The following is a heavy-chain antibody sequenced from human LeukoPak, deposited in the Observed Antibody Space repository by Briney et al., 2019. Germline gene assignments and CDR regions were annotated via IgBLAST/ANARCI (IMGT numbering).Heavy chain of an antibody. V-gene: IGHV1-69*05. D-gene: IGHD2/OR15-2a*01. CDR1: GGTFSSYA. CDR2: IIPIFGTA. J-gene: IGHJ3*02. CDR3: ASDINRCAFDI. Sequence: ASVKVSCKASGGTFSSYAISWVRQAPGQGLEWMGGIIPIFGTANYIQKFQGRVTITTDESTSTAYMELSSLRSEDTAVYYCASDINRCAFDIWGQGTMVTVSS.